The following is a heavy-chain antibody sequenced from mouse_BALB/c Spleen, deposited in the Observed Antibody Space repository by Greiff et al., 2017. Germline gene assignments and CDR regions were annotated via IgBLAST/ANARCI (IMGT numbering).Heavy chain of an antibody. CDR2: IYPGGGYT. CDR1: GYTFTNYW. J-gene: IGHJ2*01. CDR3: ARGDRGYYFDY. Sequence: GAELVRPGTSVKISCKASGYTFTNYWLGWVKQRPGHGLEWIGDIYPGGGYTNYNEKFKGKATLTADTSSSTAYMQLSSLTSEDSAVYFCARGDRGYYFDYWGQGTTLTVSS. D-gene: IGHD3-3*01. V-gene: IGHV1-63*02.